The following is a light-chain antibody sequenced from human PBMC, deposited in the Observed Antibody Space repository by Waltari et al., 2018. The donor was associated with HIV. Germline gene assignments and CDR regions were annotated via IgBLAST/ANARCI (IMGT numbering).Light chain of an antibody. J-gene: IGLJ1*01. V-gene: IGLV3-21*02. CDR1: NIGNKS. CDR3: QVWDSGSDHPGV. Sequence: SYVLTQPPSVSVAPGQTARITCGGDNIGNKSVHWYQQKPGQAPVLVVFDDRDRPPGIPGRFSGSDSGNTATLTVSRVEAGDEADYYCQVWDSGSDHPGVFGTGTKVTVL. CDR2: DDR.